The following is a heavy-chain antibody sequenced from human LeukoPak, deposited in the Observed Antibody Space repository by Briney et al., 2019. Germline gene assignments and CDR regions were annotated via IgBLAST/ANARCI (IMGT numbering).Heavy chain of an antibody. D-gene: IGHD5-12*01. V-gene: IGHV4-34*01. J-gene: IGHJ4*02. Sequence: PSETLSLTCAVYGGSFSGHYWSWIRQPPGKGLEWIGEINHSGSTNYNPSLKSRVTISVDTSKNQFSLKLSSVTAADTAVYYCARGLRRWLRDPFDYWGQGTLVTVSS. CDR1: GGSFSGHY. CDR3: ARGLRRWLRDPFDY. CDR2: INHSGST.